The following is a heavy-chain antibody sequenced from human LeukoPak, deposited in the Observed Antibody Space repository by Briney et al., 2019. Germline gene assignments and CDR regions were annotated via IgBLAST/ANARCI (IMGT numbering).Heavy chain of an antibody. V-gene: IGHV1-69*01. CDR2: IIPIFGTA. J-gene: IGHJ5*02. D-gene: IGHD2-2*02. CDR1: RGTFSSYA. CDR3: AREALDEIVVVPAAIMGNWFDP. Sequence: EASVKVSCKASRGTFSSYAISWVRQAPGQGLEWMGGIIPIFGTANYAQKFQGRVTITADESTSTAYMELSSLRSEDTAVYYCAREALDEIVVVPAAIMGNWFDPWGQGTLVTVSS.